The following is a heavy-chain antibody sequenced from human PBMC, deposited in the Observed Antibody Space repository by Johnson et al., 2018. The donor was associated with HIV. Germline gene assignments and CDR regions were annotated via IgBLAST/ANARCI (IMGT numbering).Heavy chain of an antibody. V-gene: IGHV3-7*02. CDR1: GFTFSNNW. CDR3: ARPIARGASDI. D-gene: IGHD3-10*01. CDR2: IKGDGSEK. J-gene: IGHJ3*02. Sequence: MLLVESGGGLVQPGGSLRLSCAASGFTFSNNWMNWVRQAPGKGLEWVANIKGDGSEKYHVDSVRGRFTISRDNAKNLLYLQMDSLRAEDTAIYYCARPIARGASDIWGQGTMVTVSS.